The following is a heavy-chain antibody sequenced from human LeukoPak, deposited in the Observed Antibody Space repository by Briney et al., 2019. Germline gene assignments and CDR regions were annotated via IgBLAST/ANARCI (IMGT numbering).Heavy chain of an antibody. V-gene: IGHV3-13*04. D-gene: IGHD1-26*01. J-gene: IGHJ4*02. Sequence: GGSLRLSCAASGFTFRNYDMHWVRQVTGKGLEWVSAIGIAGDTYYPGSVKGRFTISRENAKKSLYVQINSLRAGDTAVYYCVKDRRGSYSGRLDYWGQGTLVTVSS. CDR1: GFTFRNYD. CDR3: VKDRRGSYSGRLDY. CDR2: IGIAGDT.